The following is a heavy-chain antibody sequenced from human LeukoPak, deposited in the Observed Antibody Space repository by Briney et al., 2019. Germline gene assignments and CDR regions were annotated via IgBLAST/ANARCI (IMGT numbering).Heavy chain of an antibody. J-gene: IGHJ4*02. Sequence: GGTLRLSCAASGFTFCSYAMHWVRQAPGKGLEWVAVTSYDGSNKYYADSVKGRFTISRDNSKNTLYLQMNSLRAEDTAVYYCAREVIIAAAGAFDYWGQGTLVTVSS. CDR1: GFTFCSYA. CDR2: TSYDGSNK. V-gene: IGHV3-30-3*01. CDR3: AREVIIAAAGAFDY. D-gene: IGHD6-13*01.